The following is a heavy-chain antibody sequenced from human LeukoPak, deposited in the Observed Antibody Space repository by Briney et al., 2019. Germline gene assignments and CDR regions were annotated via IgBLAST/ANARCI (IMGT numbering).Heavy chain of an antibody. V-gene: IGHV1-8*02. D-gene: IGHD2-2*01. CDR3: ATMQVCSSTSCYVDY. J-gene: IGHJ4*02. CDR2: MNPNSGNT. CDR1: GYTFSTYP. Sequence: ASVKVSCKASGYTFSTYPMNWVRQATGQGLEWMGWMNPNSGNTGYAQKFQGRVTMTRNTSISTAYMELSSLRSEDTAVYYCATMQVCSSTSCYVDYWGQGTLVTVSS.